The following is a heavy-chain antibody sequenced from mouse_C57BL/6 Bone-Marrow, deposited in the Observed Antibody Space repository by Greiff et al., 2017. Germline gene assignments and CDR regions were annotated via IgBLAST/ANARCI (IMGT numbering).Heavy chain of an antibody. D-gene: IGHD2-4*01. CDR2: IDPETGGT. CDR1: GYTFTDYE. J-gene: IGHJ4*01. V-gene: IGHV1-15*01. Sequence: QVQLQQSGAELVRPGASVTLSCKASGYTFTDYEMHWVKQTPVHGLEWIGAIDPETGGTAYNQKFKGKAILTADKSSSTAYMELRSLTSEDSAVYYCTDDYLYYAMDYWGQGTSVTVSS. CDR3: TDDYLYYAMDY.